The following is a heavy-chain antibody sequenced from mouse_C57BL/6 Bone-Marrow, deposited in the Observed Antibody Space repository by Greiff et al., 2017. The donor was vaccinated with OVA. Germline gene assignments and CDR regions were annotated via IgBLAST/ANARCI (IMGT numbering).Heavy chain of an antibody. Sequence: DVMLVESGEGLVKPGGSLKLSCAASGFTFSSYAMSWVRQTPEKRLEWVAYISSGGDYIYYADTVKGRFTISRDNARNTLYLQMSSLKSEDTAMYYCTIYYYGSTPFWGQGTTLTVSS. V-gene: IGHV5-9-1*02. CDR3: TIYYYGSTPF. CDR2: ISSGGDYI. D-gene: IGHD1-1*01. CDR1: GFTFSSYA. J-gene: IGHJ2*01.